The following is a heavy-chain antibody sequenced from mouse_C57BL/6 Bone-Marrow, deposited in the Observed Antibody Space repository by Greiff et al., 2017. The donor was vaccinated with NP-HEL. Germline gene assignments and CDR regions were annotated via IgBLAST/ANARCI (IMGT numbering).Heavy chain of an antibody. Sequence: EVKLMESGTGLVKPSQSLSLTCSVTGYSITSGYYWNWIRQFPGNKLEWMGYISYDGSNNYNPSLKNRISITRDTSKNQFFLKLNSVTTEDTATYYCARGRTYGSSYEFAYWGQGTLVTVSA. CDR1: GYSITSGYY. V-gene: IGHV3-6*01. D-gene: IGHD1-1*01. CDR2: ISYDGSN. J-gene: IGHJ3*01. CDR3: ARGRTYGSSYEFAY.